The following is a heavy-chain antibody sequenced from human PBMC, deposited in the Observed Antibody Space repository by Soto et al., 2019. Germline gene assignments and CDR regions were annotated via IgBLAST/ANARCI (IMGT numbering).Heavy chain of an antibody. CDR1: VFSLRTSGVG. J-gene: IGHJ4*01. CDR2: IYWDNDK. Sequence: QITLKESGPTLVKPTQNLTLTCTFPVFSLRTSGVGVGWILQPPGKALEWLALIYWDNDKRYSPSLRSRLTITKDTSKNHVVLTVANVVSVDTATYYCAHPYVTSWRNFGYWARGILVTVAS. D-gene: IGHD3-10*02. CDR3: AHPYVTSWRNFGY. V-gene: IGHV2-5*02.